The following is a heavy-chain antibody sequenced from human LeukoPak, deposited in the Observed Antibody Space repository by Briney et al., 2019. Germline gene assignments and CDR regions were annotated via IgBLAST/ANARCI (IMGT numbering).Heavy chain of an antibody. CDR3: ARHRAYSSSSPFDY. V-gene: IGHV4-59*08. CDR2: IYYTGST. Sequence: SETLSLTCSVSGGSISSLYWSWIRQPPGKGLEWIGYIYYTGSTHYNPSLKSRVTMFVDMSKNQFSLILSSVTAADTAVYYCARHRAYSSSSPFDYWGQGTLVTVSS. D-gene: IGHD6-6*01. J-gene: IGHJ4*02. CDR1: GGSISSLY.